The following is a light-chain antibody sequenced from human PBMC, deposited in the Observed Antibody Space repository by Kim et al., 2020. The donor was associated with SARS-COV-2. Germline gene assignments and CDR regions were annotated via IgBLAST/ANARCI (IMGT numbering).Light chain of an antibody. J-gene: IGKJ2*01. V-gene: IGKV1-9*01. Sequence: SASLRDRVTITCRASQVLASHLAWYQQKPGKTPKLLIYATYTLESGVPSRFSGSGSGTEFTLTITSLQPEDFATYYCQQLKTYPYTFGQGTKLEI. CDR1: QVLASH. CDR2: ATY. CDR3: QQLKTYPYT.